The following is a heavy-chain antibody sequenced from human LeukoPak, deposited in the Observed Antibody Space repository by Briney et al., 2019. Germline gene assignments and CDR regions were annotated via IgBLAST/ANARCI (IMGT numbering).Heavy chain of an antibody. Sequence: PSETLPLTCTVSGGSISSGDYYWSWIRQPPGKGLEWIGYIYYSGSTYYNPSLKSRVTISVDTSKNQFSLKLSSVTAADTAVYYCSSSPMAARPGGPFDYWGQGTLVTVSS. CDR1: GGSISSGDYY. CDR2: IYYSGST. D-gene: IGHD6-6*01. CDR3: SSSPMAARPGGPFDY. V-gene: IGHV4-30-4*08. J-gene: IGHJ4*02.